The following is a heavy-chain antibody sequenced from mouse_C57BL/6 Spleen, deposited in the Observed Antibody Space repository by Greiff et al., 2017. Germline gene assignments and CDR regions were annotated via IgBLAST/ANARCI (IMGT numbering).Heavy chain of an antibody. J-gene: IGHJ4*01. CDR1: GYTFTSYW. CDR3: ARGDYGSTYAMDY. D-gene: IGHD1-1*01. V-gene: IGHV1-52*01. CDR2: IDPSDSET. Sequence: QVQLKQPGAELVRPGSSVKLSCKASGYTFTSYWMHWVKQRPIQGLEWIGNIDPSDSETHYNQKFKDKATLTVDKSSSTAYMQLSSLTSEDSAVYYCARGDYGSTYAMDYWGQGTSVTVSS.